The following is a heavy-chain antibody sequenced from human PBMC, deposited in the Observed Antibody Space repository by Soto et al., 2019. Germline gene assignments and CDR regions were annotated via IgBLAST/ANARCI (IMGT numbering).Heavy chain of an antibody. CDR3: AVSAHIAVVAAAITTGWFDP. J-gene: IGHJ5*02. CDR1: GYTFTSYY. D-gene: IGHD2-2*02. CDR2: INASDGST. Sequence: ASVKVSCKASGYTFTSYYMYWVRQAPGQGLEWIGIINASDGSTTYAQKFQDRVTITRDTSTSTAYMQLSSLRSEDTAVYFCAVSAHIAVVAAAITTGWFDPWGPGTLVTVSS. V-gene: IGHV1-46*01.